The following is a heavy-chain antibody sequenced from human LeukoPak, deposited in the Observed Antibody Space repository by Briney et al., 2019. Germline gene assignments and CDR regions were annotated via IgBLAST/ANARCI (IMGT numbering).Heavy chain of an antibody. CDR3: AREYYDILTGYRVPPFDY. Sequence: GASVKVSCKASGYTFTGYYMHWVRQAPGQGLEWMGWINPNSGGTNYAQKFQGRVTMTRDTSISTAYMELSRLRSDDTAVYYCAREYYDILTGYRVPPFDYWGQGTLVTVSS. D-gene: IGHD3-9*01. CDR2: INPNSGGT. J-gene: IGHJ4*02. CDR1: GYTFTGYY. V-gene: IGHV1-2*02.